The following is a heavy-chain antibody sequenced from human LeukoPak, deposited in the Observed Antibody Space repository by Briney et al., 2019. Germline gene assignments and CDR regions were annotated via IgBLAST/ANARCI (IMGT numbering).Heavy chain of an antibody. CDR2: ISSGSTNI. Sequence: PGGSLRLSCAASGLTFSSYTINCVRQAPGKGLEWVSSISSGSTNIYYADSVKGRFTISRDNAKNSLYLQMNSLRDEDTAVYYCARGRDSDYAFDYWGQGTLVTVSS. D-gene: IGHD4-17*01. CDR1: GLTFSSYT. V-gene: IGHV3-21*01. J-gene: IGHJ4*02. CDR3: ARGRDSDYAFDY.